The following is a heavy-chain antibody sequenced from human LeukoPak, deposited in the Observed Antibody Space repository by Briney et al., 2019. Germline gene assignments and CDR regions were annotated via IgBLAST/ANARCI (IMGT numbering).Heavy chain of an antibody. Sequence: PGGSLRLSCAASGFTFSSYSMNWVRQAPGKGLEWVSSISSSSSYIYYADSVKGRFTISRDNAKNSLYLQMNSLRAEDTAVYYCARGRGDPLVEWEYFDYWGQGTLVTVSS. CDR1: GFTFSSYS. CDR2: ISSSSSYI. CDR3: ARGRGDPLVEWEYFDY. V-gene: IGHV3-21*01. D-gene: IGHD1-26*01. J-gene: IGHJ4*02.